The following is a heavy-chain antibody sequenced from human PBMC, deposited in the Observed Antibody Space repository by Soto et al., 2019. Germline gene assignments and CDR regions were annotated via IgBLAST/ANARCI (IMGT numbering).Heavy chain of an antibody. CDR1: GFSLTTDGVG. J-gene: IGHJ1*01. Sequence: QITLKESGPTLVKPTQTLTLTCTFSGFSLTTDGVGVAWIRQPPGKALEWLTVIYWDDDKRYSPSLKSRLTITKDTSKNQVVLTMTDMDPVDTATYYCAHLNXNNGQTEHFQHWGQGTLVTVSS. D-gene: IGHD1-1*01. V-gene: IGHV2-5*02. CDR2: IYWDDDK. CDR3: AHLNXNNGQTEHFQH.